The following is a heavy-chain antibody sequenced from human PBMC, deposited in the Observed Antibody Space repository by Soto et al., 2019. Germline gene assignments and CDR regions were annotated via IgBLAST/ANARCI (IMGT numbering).Heavy chain of an antibody. CDR3: ARDGGPYYDFWSGYYPPYYFDY. CDR1: GFTFSSYA. D-gene: IGHD3-3*01. Sequence: QVQLVESGGGVVQPGRSLRLSCAASGFTFSSYAMHWVRQAPGKGLEWVAVISYDGSNKYYADSVKGRFTISRDNSKNTLYLQMNSLRAEDTAVYYCARDGGPYYDFWSGYYPPYYFDYWSQGTLVTVSS. V-gene: IGHV3-30-3*01. CDR2: ISYDGSNK. J-gene: IGHJ4*02.